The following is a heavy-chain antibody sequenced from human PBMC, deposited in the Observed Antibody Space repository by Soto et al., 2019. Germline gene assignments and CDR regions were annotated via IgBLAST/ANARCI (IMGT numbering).Heavy chain of an antibody. CDR1: GGTFSSYA. CDR3: ARDTGYCSSTSCYQDYYYGMDV. V-gene: IGHV1-69*01. Sequence: QVQLVQSGAEVKKPGSSVKVSCKASGGTFSSYAISWVRQAPGQGLEWMGGIIPIFGTANYAQKFHGRVTITADESTSTAYMEMSSLRSEDAAVYYCARDTGYCSSTSCYQDYYYGMDVWGQGTTVTVSS. CDR2: IIPIFGTA. J-gene: IGHJ6*02. D-gene: IGHD2-2*01.